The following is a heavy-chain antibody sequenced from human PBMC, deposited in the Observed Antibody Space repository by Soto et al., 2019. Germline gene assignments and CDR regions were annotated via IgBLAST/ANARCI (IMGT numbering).Heavy chain of an antibody. CDR2: IYHSGST. Sequence: QLQLQESGSGLVKPSQTLSLTCAVSGGSISSGGYSWSLIRQPPGKGLEWIGYIYHSGSTYYNPSLKSRVTISVDRSKNQFSLKLSSVNAADTAVYYCARGPIIGYDSSGYPFDYWGPGTLVTVSS. J-gene: IGHJ4*02. D-gene: IGHD3-22*01. V-gene: IGHV4-30-2*01. CDR1: GGSISSGGYS. CDR3: ARGPIIGYDSSGYPFDY.